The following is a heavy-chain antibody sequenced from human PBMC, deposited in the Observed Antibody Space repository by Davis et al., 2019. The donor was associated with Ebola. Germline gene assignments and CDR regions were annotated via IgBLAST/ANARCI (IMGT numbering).Heavy chain of an antibody. CDR1: GYTFTSYD. J-gene: IGHJ5*02. CDR3: ARDISGWNWFDP. CDR2: MNPNSGNT. D-gene: IGHD3-22*01. V-gene: IGHV1-8*01. Sequence: ASVKVSCKASGYTFTSYDINWVRQATGQGLEWMGWMNPNSGNTGYAQKFQGRVTITRDTSASTAYMELSSLRSEDTAVYYCARDISGWNWFDPWGQGTLVTVSS.